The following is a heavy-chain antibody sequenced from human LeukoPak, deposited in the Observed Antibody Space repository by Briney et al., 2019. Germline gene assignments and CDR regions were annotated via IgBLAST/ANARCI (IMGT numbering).Heavy chain of an antibody. Sequence: ASVKVSCKASGYTFTSYGISWVRQAPGQGLEWMGWISAYNGNTNYAQKLQSRVTMTTDTSTSTAYMELRSLRSDDTAVYYCARAEDPALVNVGDYYYYGMDVWGQGTTVTVSS. CDR3: ARAEDPALVNVGDYYYYGMDV. J-gene: IGHJ6*02. CDR1: GYTFTSYG. D-gene: IGHD5-18*01. CDR2: ISAYNGNT. V-gene: IGHV1-18*01.